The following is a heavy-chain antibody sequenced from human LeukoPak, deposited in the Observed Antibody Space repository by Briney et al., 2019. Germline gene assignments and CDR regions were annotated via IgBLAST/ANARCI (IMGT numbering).Heavy chain of an antibody. J-gene: IGHJ4*02. Sequence: GGSLRLSCAASGFTFSTYGMNWVRQAPGKGLEWVSCISSSSNYIYYADSVKGRFTISRDSAKNSLYLQMNSLRAEDTAVYYCARDLYGSGIVIDYWGQGTLVTVSS. CDR2: ISSSSNYI. CDR1: GFTFSTYG. V-gene: IGHV3-21*01. D-gene: IGHD3-10*01. CDR3: ARDLYGSGIVIDY.